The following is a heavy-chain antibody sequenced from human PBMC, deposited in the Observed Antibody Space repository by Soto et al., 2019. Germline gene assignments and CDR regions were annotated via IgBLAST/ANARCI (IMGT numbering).Heavy chain of an antibody. D-gene: IGHD4-17*01. CDR3: CSYGDYLKYATEDY. V-gene: IGHV4-34*01. CDR2: INHSGST. J-gene: IGHJ4*02. Sequence: TLSLTCAVYGGSFSGYYWSWIRQPPGKGLEWIGEINHSGSTNYNPSLKSRVTISVDTSKNQFSLKLSSVTAADTAVYYCCSYGDYLKYATEDYWGQGTLVTVSS. CDR1: GGSFSGYY.